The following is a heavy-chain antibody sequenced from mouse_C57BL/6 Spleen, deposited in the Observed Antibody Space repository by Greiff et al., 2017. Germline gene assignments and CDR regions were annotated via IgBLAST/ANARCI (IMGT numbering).Heavy chain of an antibody. Sequence: QVQLQQPGAELVMPGASVKLSCKASGYTFTSYWMHWVKQRPGQGLEWIGEIDPSDSYTNYNQKFKGKSTLTVDKSSSTATMQLSSLPSEDSAVYYCARAAGSCYEKYAMDYWGQGTSVTVSS. CDR1: GYTFTSYW. D-gene: IGHD1-1*01. J-gene: IGHJ4*01. CDR2: IDPSDSYT. CDR3: ARAAGSCYEKYAMDY. V-gene: IGHV1-69*01.